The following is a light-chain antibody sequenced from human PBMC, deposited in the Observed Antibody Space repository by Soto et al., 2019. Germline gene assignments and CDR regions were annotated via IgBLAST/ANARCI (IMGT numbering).Light chain of an antibody. Sequence: DIVMTQSPLSLPVTPGEPASISCRSSQSLLHSNGYNYLDWYLQKPGQSPQLLIYWGSNRASGVPDRFSGRGSGTDFTLKINRVEAEYVGVYFCMKGLQSPPTFGQGTKVQIK. J-gene: IGKJ1*01. CDR1: QSLLHSNGYNY. V-gene: IGKV2-28*01. CDR3: MKGLQSPPT. CDR2: WGS.